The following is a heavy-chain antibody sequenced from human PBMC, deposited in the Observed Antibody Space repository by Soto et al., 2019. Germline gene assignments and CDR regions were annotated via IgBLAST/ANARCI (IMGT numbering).Heavy chain of an antibody. Sequence: ASVKVSCKASGYTFTSYAMHWVRQAPGQRLEWMGWINAGNGNTKYSQKFQGRVTITRDTSASTAYMELSSLRSEDTAVYYCARGITLPTPLDYWGLGTLVTVSS. CDR1: GYTFTSYA. V-gene: IGHV1-3*01. CDR2: INAGNGNT. J-gene: IGHJ4*02. CDR3: ARGITLPTPLDY. D-gene: IGHD1-20*01.